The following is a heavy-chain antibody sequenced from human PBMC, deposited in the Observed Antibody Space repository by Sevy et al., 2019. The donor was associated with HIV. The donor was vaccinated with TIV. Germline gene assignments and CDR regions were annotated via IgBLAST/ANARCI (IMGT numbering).Heavy chain of an antibody. V-gene: IGHV1-18*01. D-gene: IGHD1-26*01. J-gene: IGHJ1*01. CDR3: ARAPSGSQGPGVYFHH. CDR1: GYTFTNYH. CDR2: ITPNNGKT. Sequence: ASVKVSCKTSGYTFTNYHITWVRQAPGQGLEWMGWITPNNGKTKVAQRLQGRVTMTTDTSTSTAYMERRSLKSDDTAVYYCARAPSGSQGPGVYFHHWGQGTLVTVSS.